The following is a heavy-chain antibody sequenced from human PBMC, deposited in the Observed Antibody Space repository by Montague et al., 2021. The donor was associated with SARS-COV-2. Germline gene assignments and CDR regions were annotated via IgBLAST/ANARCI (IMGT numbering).Heavy chain of an antibody. J-gene: IGHJ5*02. Sequence: ESLSLICTVSGGSISSSSYYWGWIRQPPGKGLEWIGSIYYSGSTYYNPSLKSRVTISVDTSKNQFSLKLSSVTAADTAVYYCARQGDQLLLEYWFDPWGQGTLVTVSS. CDR3: ARQGDQLLLEYWFDP. V-gene: IGHV4-39*01. CDR2: IYYSGST. CDR1: GGSISSSSYY. D-gene: IGHD2-2*01.